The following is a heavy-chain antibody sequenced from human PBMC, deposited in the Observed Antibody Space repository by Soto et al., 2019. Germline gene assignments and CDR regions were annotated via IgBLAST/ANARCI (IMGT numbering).Heavy chain of an antibody. CDR3: AKAALGGIQFLKWLPSFDY. CDR1: GFTFDDYA. Sequence: PGGSLRLSCAASGFTFDDYAMHWVRQAPGKGLEWVSGISWNSGTIGYADSVKGRFTISRDNAKTSLYLQMNSLRAEDTALYYCAKAALGGIQFLKWLPSFDYWGQGTLVTVSS. V-gene: IGHV3-9*01. J-gene: IGHJ4*02. CDR2: ISWNSGTI. D-gene: IGHD3-3*01.